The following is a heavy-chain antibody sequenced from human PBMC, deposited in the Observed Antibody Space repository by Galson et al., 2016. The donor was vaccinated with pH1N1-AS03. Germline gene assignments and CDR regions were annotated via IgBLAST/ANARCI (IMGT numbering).Heavy chain of an antibody. V-gene: IGHV4-4*07. CDR2: ILSGGTT. J-gene: IGHJ4*02. CDR3: ARDRIAEIEI. CDR1: GDSVSNYF. D-gene: IGHD1-14*01. Sequence: SETLSLTCSVTGDSVSNYFWSWIRQPAGKRLEWIGNILSGGTTKYNPSLKNRVTMSVDTSKNQIYLKLTSVTAADTAVYFCARDRIAEIEIWGQGRLVTVSS.